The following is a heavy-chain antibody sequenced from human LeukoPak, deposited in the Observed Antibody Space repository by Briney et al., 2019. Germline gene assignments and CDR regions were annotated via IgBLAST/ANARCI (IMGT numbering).Heavy chain of an antibody. Sequence: GGSLRLSCAASGFTFDDYAMHWVRQAPGKGLEWVSGISWNSGSIGYADSVKGRFTISRDNAKNSLYLQMNSPRAEDTALYYCAKGEAARPEDYYYYGMDVWGQGTTVTVSS. J-gene: IGHJ6*02. V-gene: IGHV3-9*01. D-gene: IGHD6-6*01. CDR1: GFTFDDYA. CDR2: ISWNSGSI. CDR3: AKGEAARPEDYYYYGMDV.